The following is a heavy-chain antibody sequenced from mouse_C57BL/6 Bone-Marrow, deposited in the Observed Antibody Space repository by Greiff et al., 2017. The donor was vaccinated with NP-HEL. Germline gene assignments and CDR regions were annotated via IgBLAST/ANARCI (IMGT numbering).Heavy chain of an antibody. CDR2: ISSGGSYT. D-gene: IGHD1-1*01. CDR1: GFTFSSYG. Sequence: EVKLQESGGDLVKPGGSLKLSCAASGFTFSSYGMSWVRQTPDKRLEWVATISSGGSYTYYPDSVKGRFTISRDNAKNTLYLQMSSLKSEDTAMDYCARQDYYGSSFDYWGQGTTLTVSS. CDR3: ARQDYYGSSFDY. J-gene: IGHJ2*01. V-gene: IGHV5-6*01.